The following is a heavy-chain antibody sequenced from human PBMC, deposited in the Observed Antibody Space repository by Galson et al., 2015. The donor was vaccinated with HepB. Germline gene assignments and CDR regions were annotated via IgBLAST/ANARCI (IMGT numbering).Heavy chain of an antibody. D-gene: IGHD1-26*01. CDR2: ISSSSSYT. CDR1: GFTFSDYY. CDR3: AKAGGGSYYDYYYYGMDV. J-gene: IGHJ6*02. V-gene: IGHV3-11*06. Sequence: SLRLSCAASGFTFSDYYMSWIRQAPGKGLEWVSYISSSSSYTNYADSVKGRFTISRDNSKNTLYLQMNSLRAEDTAVYYCAKAGGGSYYDYYYYGMDVWGQGTTVTVSS.